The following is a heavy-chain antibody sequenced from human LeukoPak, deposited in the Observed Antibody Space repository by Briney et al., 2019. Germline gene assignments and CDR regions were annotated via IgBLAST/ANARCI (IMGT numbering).Heavy chain of an antibody. Sequence: GGSLRLSCAASGFTFSSYEMNWVRQAPGKGLEWVSYISSGGSTIYYADSVKGRFTISRDNAKNSLYLQMNSLRAEDMAVYYCAELGITMIGGVWGKGTTVTISS. CDR2: ISSGGSTI. J-gene: IGHJ6*04. CDR3: AELGITMIGGV. CDR1: GFTFSSYE. V-gene: IGHV3-48*03. D-gene: IGHD3-10*02.